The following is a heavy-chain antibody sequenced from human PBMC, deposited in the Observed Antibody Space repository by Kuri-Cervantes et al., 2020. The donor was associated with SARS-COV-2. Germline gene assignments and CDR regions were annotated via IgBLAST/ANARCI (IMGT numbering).Heavy chain of an antibody. J-gene: IGHJ6*02. D-gene: IGHD4-11*01. Sequence: ASVKVSCKASGYTFTSYDISWVRQAPGQGLEWMGRINAYNGNANYAQKFQGRVTITADESTSTAYMELSSLRSEDTAVYYCASDLTTVTRHHYYYGMDVWGQGTTVTVSS. CDR1: GYTFTSYD. V-gene: IGHV1-18*01. CDR3: ASDLTTVTRHHYYYGMDV. CDR2: INAYNGNA.